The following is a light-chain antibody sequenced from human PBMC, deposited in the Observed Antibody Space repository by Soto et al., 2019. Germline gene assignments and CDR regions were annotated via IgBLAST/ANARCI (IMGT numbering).Light chain of an antibody. CDR3: QQYDTSPRGIT. V-gene: IGKV3-20*01. CDR2: GAS. Sequence: EIVLTQSPGTLSLSPGERATISCRASQAVSSSYLAWYQQKPGQAPRLLIYGASSRATGIPDRFSGSGSGTDFTLTISRLEAEDFAVYYCQQYDTSPRGITFGPGTKVDI. J-gene: IGKJ3*01. CDR1: QAVSSSY.